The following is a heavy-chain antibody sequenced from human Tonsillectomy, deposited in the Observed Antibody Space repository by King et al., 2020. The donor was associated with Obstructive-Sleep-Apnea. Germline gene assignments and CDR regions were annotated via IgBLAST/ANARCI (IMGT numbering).Heavy chain of an antibody. Sequence: VQLVESGAEVKKPGESLKISCQGSGYSFTDYWIGWVRQMPGKGLEWMGIIFPGDSDTRYSPSFQGQVTISADKSINTAYLQWSSLKASEPAIYYCAVASPIGTTHWFDPWGQGTLVTVSS. V-gene: IGHV5-51*01. D-gene: IGHD1-7*01. CDR3: AVASPIGTTHWFDP. J-gene: IGHJ5*02. CDR2: IFPGDSDT. CDR1: GYSFTDYW.